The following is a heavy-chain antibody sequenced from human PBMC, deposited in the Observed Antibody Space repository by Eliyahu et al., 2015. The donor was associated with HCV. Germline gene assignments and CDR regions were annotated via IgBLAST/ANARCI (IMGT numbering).Heavy chain of an antibody. CDR2: IWYDGSNK. J-gene: IGHJ4*02. V-gene: IGHV3-33*01. CDR1: GFTFSSYG. Sequence: QVQLVESGGGVVQPGRSLRLSCAAXGFTFSSYGMHWVRQAPGKGLEWVAVIWYDGSNKYYADSVKGRFTISRDNSKNTLYLQMNSLRAEDTAVYYCARGTGAAGADFDYWGQGTLVTVSS. CDR3: ARGTGAAGADFDY. D-gene: IGHD6-13*01.